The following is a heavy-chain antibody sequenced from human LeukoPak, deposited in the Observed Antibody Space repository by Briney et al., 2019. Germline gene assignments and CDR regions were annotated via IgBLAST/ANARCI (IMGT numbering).Heavy chain of an antibody. V-gene: IGHV3-7*01. CDR1: GFTFSSYW. CDR3: ASGWYFGVVNA. Sequence: PGESLRLSCAASGFTFSSYWMSWVRQAPGKGLEWVANIKQDGSEKYYVDSVKGRFTISRDNAKNSLYLQMNSLRAEDTAVYYCASGWYFGVVNAWGQGTLVTVSS. J-gene: IGHJ5*02. D-gene: IGHD3-3*01. CDR2: IKQDGSEK.